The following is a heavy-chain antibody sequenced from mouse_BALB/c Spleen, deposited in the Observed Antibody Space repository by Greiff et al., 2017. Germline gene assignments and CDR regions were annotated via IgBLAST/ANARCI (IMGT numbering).Heavy chain of an antibody. CDR1: GFNIKDYY. V-gene: IGHV14-1*02. Sequence: VQLQQSGAELVRPGASVKLSCKASGFNIKDYYMHWVKQRPEQGLEWIGWIDPENGNTIYDPKFQGKASITADTSSNTAYLQLSSLTSEDTAVYYWARFPFAYWGEGTLVTVSA. J-gene: IGHJ3*01. CDR3: ARFPFAY. CDR2: IDPENGNT.